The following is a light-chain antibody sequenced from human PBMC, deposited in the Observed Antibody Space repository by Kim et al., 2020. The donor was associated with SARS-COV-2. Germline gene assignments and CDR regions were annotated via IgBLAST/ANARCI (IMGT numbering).Light chain of an antibody. CDR1: QMISNY. J-gene: IGKJ5*01. CDR3: QPSFSKPIT. V-gene: IGKV1-39*01. Sequence: DIQMTQSPSSLSASVGDRVTITCRASQMISNYLSWFQQKRPGTSPKLLIYDAFSLHTGVPPRFSGSLSGTNFSLTIRSLQPEDFATYYCQPSFSKPITFGQGTRLEIK. CDR2: DAF.